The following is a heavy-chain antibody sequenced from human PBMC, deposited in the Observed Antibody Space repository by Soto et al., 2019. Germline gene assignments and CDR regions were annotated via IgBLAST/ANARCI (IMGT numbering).Heavy chain of an antibody. J-gene: IGHJ4*02. D-gene: IGHD3-3*01. CDR2: ISGSGGST. Sequence: GGSLRLSCAASGFTFSSYAMSWVRQAPGKGLEWVSAISGSGGSTYYADSVKGRFTISRDNSKNTLYLQMNSLRAEDTAVYYCAVEYYDFWSGYYGYWGQGTLVTVSS. CDR1: GFTFSSYA. CDR3: AVEYYDFWSGYYGY. V-gene: IGHV3-23*01.